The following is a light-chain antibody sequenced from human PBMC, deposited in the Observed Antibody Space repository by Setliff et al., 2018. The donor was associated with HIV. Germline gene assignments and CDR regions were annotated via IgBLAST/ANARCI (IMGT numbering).Light chain of an antibody. J-gene: IGLJ1*01. CDR2: YDS. Sequence: SYELTQPHSGSVAPGKTARITCEGNNSGSASVHWYQQKPGQAPVVVIYYDSDRPSGIPERFSGSNSGNTATLTISRVEAGDEADYYCQVWDSSSDHPFAFGTGTKVTVL. CDR1: NSGSAS. CDR3: QVWDSSSDHPFA. V-gene: IGLV3-21*04.